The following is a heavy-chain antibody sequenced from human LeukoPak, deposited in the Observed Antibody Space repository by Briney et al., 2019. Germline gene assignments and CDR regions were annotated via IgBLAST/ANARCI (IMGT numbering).Heavy chain of an antibody. D-gene: IGHD2-8*01. CDR1: GYTFTSYG. J-gene: IGHJ5*02. CDR2: ISAYNGNT. Sequence: GASVKVSCKASGYTFTSYGISWVRQAPGQGLEWMGWISAYNGNTNYAQKLQGGVTTTTDTSTSTAYMELRGLKSDDTAVYYCARNGGITEVNWFDPWGQGTLVTVSS. V-gene: IGHV1-18*01. CDR3: ARNGGITEVNWFDP.